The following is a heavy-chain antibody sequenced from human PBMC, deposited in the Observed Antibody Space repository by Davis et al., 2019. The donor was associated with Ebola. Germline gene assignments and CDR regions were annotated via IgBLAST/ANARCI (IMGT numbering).Heavy chain of an antibody. CDR1: GFTFSSYE. CDR2: ISSSGSTI. V-gene: IGHV3-48*03. Sequence: GGSLRLSCAASGFTFSSYEMNWVRQAPGKGLEWVSYISSSGSTIYYADSVKGRFTISRENAKNSLYLQMNSLRAEDTAVYYCAREAALYYYGSGISDYWGQGTLVTVSS. D-gene: IGHD3-10*01. J-gene: IGHJ4*02. CDR3: AREAALYYYGSGISDY.